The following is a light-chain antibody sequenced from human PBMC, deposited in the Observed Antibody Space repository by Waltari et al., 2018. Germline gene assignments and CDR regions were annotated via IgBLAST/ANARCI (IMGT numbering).Light chain of an antibody. CDR1: SSHVGGYKS. Sequence: QSALTQAASVSGSPGQSIPISCPGTSSHVGGYKSVSWYQQHPGKAPKVLIYDDTNRPSGVSNRFSGSKSGNTASLTISGLQAEDEADYYCSAYTRSGTYVFGTGTKVTVL. J-gene: IGLJ1*01. V-gene: IGLV2-14*03. CDR3: SAYTRSGTYV. CDR2: DDT.